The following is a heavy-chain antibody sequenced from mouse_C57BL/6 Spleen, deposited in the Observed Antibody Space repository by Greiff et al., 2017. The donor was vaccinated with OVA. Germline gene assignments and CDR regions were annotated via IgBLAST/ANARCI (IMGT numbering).Heavy chain of an antibody. Sequence: QVQLKQSGPELVKPGASVKISCKASGYAFSSSWMNWVKQRPGKGLEWIGRIYPGDGDTNYNGKFKGKATLTADKSSSTAYLQLSSLTSEDSAVYFCARTPMVTTPMDYWGQGTSVTVSS. CDR3: ARTPMVTTPMDY. V-gene: IGHV1-82*01. CDR1: GYAFSSSW. J-gene: IGHJ4*01. CDR2: IYPGDGDT. D-gene: IGHD2-2*01.